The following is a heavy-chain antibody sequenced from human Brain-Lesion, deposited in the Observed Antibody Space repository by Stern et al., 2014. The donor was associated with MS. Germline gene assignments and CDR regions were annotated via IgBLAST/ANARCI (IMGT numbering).Heavy chain of an antibody. CDR3: ARDQRGITIFGVVTDYYYLGMDV. CDR2: INPNTGGT. V-gene: IGHV1-2*02. J-gene: IGHJ6*02. D-gene: IGHD3-3*01. Sequence: VQLVESGAEVKKPGASVKVSCKTSGYIFTGYHIHWVRQAPGQGLEWMAWINPNTGGTKYAQKFQGTVTMSRDTSISTAYVELSSRTSDDTAVYYCARDQRGITIFGVVTDYYYLGMDVWGQGTTVTVS. CDR1: GYIFTGYH.